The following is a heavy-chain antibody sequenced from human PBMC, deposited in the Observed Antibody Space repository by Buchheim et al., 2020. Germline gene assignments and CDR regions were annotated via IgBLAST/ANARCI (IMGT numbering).Heavy chain of an antibody. Sequence: QVQLQESGPGLVKPSQTLPLTCTVSGGSISSGDYYWSWIRQPPGKGLEWIGYIYYSGSTYYNPSLKSRVTISVDTSKNQFSLKLSSVTAADTAVYYCARVLPYSQYYDYVWGSYRPLTGFDYWGQGTL. D-gene: IGHD3-16*02. J-gene: IGHJ4*02. CDR2: IYYSGST. CDR3: ARVLPYSQYYDYVWGSYRPLTGFDY. CDR1: GGSISSGDYY. V-gene: IGHV4-30-4*01.